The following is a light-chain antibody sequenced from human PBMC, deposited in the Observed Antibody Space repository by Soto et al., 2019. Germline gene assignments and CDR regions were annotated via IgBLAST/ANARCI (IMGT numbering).Light chain of an antibody. CDR3: SSKTSSSSPFV. V-gene: IGLV2-14*01. J-gene: IGLJ1*01. CDR2: EVS. CDR1: TSDVGAYNY. Sequence: SALTQPPSVSGSPGQSVTISCTGSTSDVGAYNYVSWYKHHPGQAPQLMIYEVSNRPSGVSNRFSGSKSGNTASLTISGLQADDEGDYYCSSKTSSSSPFVFGTGTKVTVL.